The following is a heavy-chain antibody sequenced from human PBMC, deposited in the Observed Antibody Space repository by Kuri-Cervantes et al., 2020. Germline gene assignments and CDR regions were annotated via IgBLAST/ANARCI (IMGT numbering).Heavy chain of an antibody. Sequence: LSLTCAASEFTFSNYGMHWVRQAPGKGLEWVAVIWYDGSNKYYADSVKGRFTISRDNSKNTLYLQMNSLRAEDTAVCFCARDSPNYYYYYMDVWGKGTTVTVSS. CDR3: ARDSPNYYYYYMDV. V-gene: IGHV3-30*19. CDR2: IWYDGSNK. J-gene: IGHJ6*03. CDR1: EFTFSNYG.